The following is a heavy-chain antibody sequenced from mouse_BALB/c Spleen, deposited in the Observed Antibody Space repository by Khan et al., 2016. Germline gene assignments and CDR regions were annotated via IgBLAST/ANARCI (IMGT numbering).Heavy chain of an antibody. CDR1: GFNIKDTY. D-gene: IGHD2-1*01. Sequence: VQLQQSGAELVKPGASVKLSCTASGFNIKDTYMHWVKQRPEQGLEWIGRIDPANGNTKYDPKFQGKATITADTSSNTAYLQLSSLTSEDTAVYYCARSGGNSVAWFADWGQGTLVTVSA. V-gene: IGHV14-3*02. CDR3: ARSGGNSVAWFAD. J-gene: IGHJ3*01. CDR2: IDPANGNT.